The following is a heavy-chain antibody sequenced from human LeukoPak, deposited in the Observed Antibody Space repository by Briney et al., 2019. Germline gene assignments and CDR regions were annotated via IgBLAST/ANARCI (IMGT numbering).Heavy chain of an antibody. D-gene: IGHD6-13*01. V-gene: IGHV3-74*01. J-gene: IGHJ4*02. CDR1: GFTFSSYW. CDR2: INSDGSTT. CDR3: VRVSDPTTVGSSTYSSSWYLRD. Sequence: GGSLRLSCAASGFTFSSYWMHWVRQAPGKGLVWVSRINSDGSTTSYADSVKGRFTISRDNAKNTLYLQMNSLRAEDTAMYYCVRVSDPTTVGSSTYSSSWYLRDWGQGTLVTVSS.